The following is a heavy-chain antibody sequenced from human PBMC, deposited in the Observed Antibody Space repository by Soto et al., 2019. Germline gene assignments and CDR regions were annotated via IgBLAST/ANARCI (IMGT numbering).Heavy chain of an antibody. D-gene: IGHD3-9*01. CDR3: ARQDDILTGVDY. V-gene: IGHV4-59*08. CDR1: GGSISYYY. Sequence: QVQLQESGPGLVKPSETLSLTCTVSGGSISYYYWSWIRQPPGKGLEWIGYINYSGSTNYNPSLKSRVSIPIATSKNHFSLKLSSVSAADTAVYYCARQDDILTGVDYWGQGTLVTVSS. J-gene: IGHJ4*02. CDR2: INYSGST.